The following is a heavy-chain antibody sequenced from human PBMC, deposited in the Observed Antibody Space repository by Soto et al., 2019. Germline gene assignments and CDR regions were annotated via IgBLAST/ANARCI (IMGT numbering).Heavy chain of an antibody. J-gene: IGHJ4*01. CDR1: GVSFSGYY. CDR3: ARAPKPITMIRKQPYYFDY. V-gene: IGHV4-34*01. Sequence: SETLSLTCAISGVSFSGYYWSWIRQPPGKGLEWIGEIDHGGSTKYSPSLKSRVTISVDTSKRQFSLNLRSVTAADTAVYYCARAPKPITMIRKQPYYFDYWGHGTLVTVSS. CDR2: IDHGGST. D-gene: IGHD3-10*01.